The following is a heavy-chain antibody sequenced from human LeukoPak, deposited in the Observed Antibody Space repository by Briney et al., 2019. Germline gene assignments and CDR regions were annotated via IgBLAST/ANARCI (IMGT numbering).Heavy chain of an antibody. Sequence: GGSLRLSCAASGFTFSRYWMSWVRQAPGKGLEWVSGINWNGGSTGYADSVKGRFTISRDNAKNSLYLQMNSLRAEDTALYYCARRDIVVVPAAIFGAFDIWGQGTMVTVSS. CDR1: GFTFSRYW. D-gene: IGHD2-2*02. J-gene: IGHJ3*02. CDR3: ARRDIVVVPAAIFGAFDI. CDR2: INWNGGST. V-gene: IGHV3-20*04.